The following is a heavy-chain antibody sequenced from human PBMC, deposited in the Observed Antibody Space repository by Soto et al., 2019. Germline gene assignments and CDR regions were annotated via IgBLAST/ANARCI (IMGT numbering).Heavy chain of an antibody. D-gene: IGHD3-16*01. V-gene: IGHV3-33*01. CDR3: AGRAWGGSDAFDI. Sequence: QVQLVESGGGVVQPGRSLRLSCAASGFTFSSYGMHWVRQAPGKGLEWGAVIWYDGSNKYYADSVKGRFTISRDNSKNTLYLQMNSLRAEDTAVYYCAGRAWGGSDAFDIWGQGTMVTVSS. CDR1: GFTFSSYG. J-gene: IGHJ3*02. CDR2: IWYDGSNK.